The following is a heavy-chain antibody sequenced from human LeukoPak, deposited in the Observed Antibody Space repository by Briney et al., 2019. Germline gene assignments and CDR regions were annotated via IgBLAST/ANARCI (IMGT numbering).Heavy chain of an antibody. CDR1: GGSISSSSYY. D-gene: IGHD3-3*01. Sequence: SETLSLTCTVSGGSISSSSYYWGWIRQPPGKGLEWIESIYYSGSTYYNPSLKSRVTISVDTSKNQFSLKLSTVTAADTAVYYCARGDVHYDFWSGYHDHWGQGTLVTVSS. V-gene: IGHV4-39*07. CDR2: IYYSGST. J-gene: IGHJ5*02. CDR3: ARGDVHYDFWSGYHDH.